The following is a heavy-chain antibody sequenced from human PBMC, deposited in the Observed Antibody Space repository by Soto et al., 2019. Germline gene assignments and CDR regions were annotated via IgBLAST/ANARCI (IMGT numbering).Heavy chain of an antibody. V-gene: IGHV4-59*08. CDR2: IYYSGST. CDR3: ARLTPVTADFDY. Sequence: TSETLSLTCTVSGCSISSYYWSWIRQPPGKGLEWIGYIYYSGSTNYNPSLKSRVTISIDTSNKHLSLKLSSVTAADTAVYYCARLTPVTADFDYWGQGTLVTVSS. CDR1: GCSISSYY. J-gene: IGHJ4*02. D-gene: IGHD4-17*01.